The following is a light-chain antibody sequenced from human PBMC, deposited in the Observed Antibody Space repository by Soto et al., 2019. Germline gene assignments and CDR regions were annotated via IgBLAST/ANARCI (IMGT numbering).Light chain of an antibody. CDR2: VAS. CDR3: QQYGSSPQT. J-gene: IGKJ5*01. CDR1: QSVSSSY. Sequence: EIVLTQSPGTLSLSPGERATLSCRASQSVSSSYLAWYQQKPGQAPMLLIYVASSRATGIPDRFSGSGSGTDFTLTISRLEPEDFAVYYCQQYGSSPQTFGQGTRLEI. V-gene: IGKV3-20*01.